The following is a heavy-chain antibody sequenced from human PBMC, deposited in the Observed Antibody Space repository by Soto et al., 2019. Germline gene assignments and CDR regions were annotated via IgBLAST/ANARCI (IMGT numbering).Heavy chain of an antibody. D-gene: IGHD2-2*01. Sequence: EVQLVESGGALIEPGGSLRLSCAGSGFTFTSAWMSWVRQAPGKGLEWIGRVKSKGAGGTIDYGAPVKGRFTISRDDSKNLVYLQMNSLKTEDTAVYYCTALGPEASRLEFWGQGTLVTVSS. J-gene: IGHJ4*02. V-gene: IGHV3-15*02. CDR1: GFTFTSAW. CDR3: TALGPEASRLEF. CDR2: VKSKGAGGTI.